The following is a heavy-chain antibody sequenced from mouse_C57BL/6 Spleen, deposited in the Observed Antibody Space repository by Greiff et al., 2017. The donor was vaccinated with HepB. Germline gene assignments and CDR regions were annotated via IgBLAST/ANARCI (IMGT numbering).Heavy chain of an antibody. CDR3: ARQGFDY. V-gene: IGHV5-6*02. CDR1: GFTFSSYG. CDR2: ISSGGSYT. Sequence: DVKLVESGGDLVKPGGSLKLSCAASGFTFSSYGMSWVRQTPDKRLEWVATISSGGSYTYYPDSVKGRFTISRDNAKSTLYLQMSRLKSEDTAMYYCARQGFDYWGQGTLVTVSA. J-gene: IGHJ3*01.